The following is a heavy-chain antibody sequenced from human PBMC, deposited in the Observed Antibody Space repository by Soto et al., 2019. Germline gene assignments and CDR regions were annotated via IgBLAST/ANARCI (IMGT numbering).Heavy chain of an antibody. CDR3: AHKFTEQWHGVNFDY. CDR1: GFSLSTSGVG. CDR2: IYWDDVK. Sequence: QTTLKESGPTLVKPTQTLTLTCTFSGFSLSTSGVGVGWIRQPPGKALECLALIYWDDVKRYSPSLKSRLTITKDTSKNHVLLTMTNKDPVDTATYYCAHKFTEQWHGVNFDYWGQGTLVTVSS. V-gene: IGHV2-5*02. J-gene: IGHJ4*02. D-gene: IGHD6-19*01.